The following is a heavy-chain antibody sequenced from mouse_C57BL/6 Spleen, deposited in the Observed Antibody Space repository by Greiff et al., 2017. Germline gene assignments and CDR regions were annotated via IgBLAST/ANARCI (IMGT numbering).Heavy chain of an antibody. Sequence: EVHLVESGGGLVKPGGSLKLSCAASGFTFSDYGMHWVRQAPEKGLEWVAYISSGSSTIYYADTVKGRFTISRDNAKNTLFLQMTSLRSEDTAMYYCARRRYWDGSYFDYWGQGTTLTVSS. CDR2: ISSGSSTI. CDR3: ARRRYWDGSYFDY. CDR1: GFTFSDYG. V-gene: IGHV5-17*01. D-gene: IGHD4-1*01. J-gene: IGHJ2*01.